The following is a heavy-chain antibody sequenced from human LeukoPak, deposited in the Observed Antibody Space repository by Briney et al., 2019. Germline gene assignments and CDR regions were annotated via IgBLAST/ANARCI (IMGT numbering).Heavy chain of an antibody. CDR2: ISGSGGST. D-gene: IGHD5-24*01. V-gene: IGHV3-23*01. Sequence: GGSLRLSCAASGFTFSSYAMSWVRQAPGKGLEGVSPISGSGGSTYYADSVKGRFTISRDNSKNTLYLQMNSLRAEDTAVYYCAKGDGRDGYNYDYWGQGTRVTVSS. CDR1: GFTFSSYA. J-gene: IGHJ4*02. CDR3: AKGDGRDGYNYDY.